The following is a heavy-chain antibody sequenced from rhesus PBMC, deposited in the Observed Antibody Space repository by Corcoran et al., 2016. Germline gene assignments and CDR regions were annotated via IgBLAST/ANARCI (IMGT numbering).Heavy chain of an antibody. V-gene: IGHV4-93*02. CDR3: ARSLYGEAY. CDR2: NYGSGRST. J-gene: IGHJ4*01. Sequence: QVQLQESGPAVVKPLETLSLTCAVSGGAIRPRNWWKWSRQPPGKGLEGIGRNYGSGRSTEYNPSLPSRVTISIDTSKNQFSLKVPSVTAADTAMYYCARSLYGEAYWGQGVLVTVSP. D-gene: IGHD4-29*01. CDR1: GGAIRPRNW.